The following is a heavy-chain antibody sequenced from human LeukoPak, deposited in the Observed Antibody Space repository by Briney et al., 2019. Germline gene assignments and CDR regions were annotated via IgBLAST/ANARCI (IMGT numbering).Heavy chain of an antibody. Sequence: GASVKVSCKASGYTFTGYYMHWVRQAPGQGLEWMGWINPNSGGTNYAQKFQGRVTMTRDTSISTAYMELSRLRSDDTAVYCCASYPMYYYDSSGPKSEYFQHWGQGTLVTVSS. D-gene: IGHD3-22*01. CDR2: INPNSGGT. CDR3: ASYPMYYYDSSGPKSEYFQH. CDR1: GYTFTGYY. J-gene: IGHJ1*01. V-gene: IGHV1-2*02.